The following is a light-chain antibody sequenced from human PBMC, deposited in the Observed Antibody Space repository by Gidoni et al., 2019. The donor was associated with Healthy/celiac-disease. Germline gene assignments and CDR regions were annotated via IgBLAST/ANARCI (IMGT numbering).Light chain of an antibody. Sequence: ELVMTPSPATLSVSPGERATLSCRASQSVSSNLAWYQQKPGQAPRLLIYGASTRATGIPARFSGSGSGTEFTLTISSLQPEDFAVYYCQQYNNWPPYTFGQGTKLEIK. CDR1: QSVSSN. CDR2: GAS. V-gene: IGKV3-15*01. CDR3: QQYNNWPPYT. J-gene: IGKJ2*01.